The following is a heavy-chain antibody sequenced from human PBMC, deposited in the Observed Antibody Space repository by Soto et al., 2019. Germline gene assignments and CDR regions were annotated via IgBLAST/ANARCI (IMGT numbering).Heavy chain of an antibody. V-gene: IGHV1-69*13. CDR3: ASRGSGPSSPYYYYYGMDV. Sequence: GASVMVSCKASGGTFSSYAISWVRQAPGQGLEWMGGIIPIFGTANYAQKFQGRVTITADESTSTAYMELSSLRSEDTAVYYCASRGSGPSSPYYYYYGMDVWGQGTTVTVSS. J-gene: IGHJ6*02. CDR1: GGTFSSYA. D-gene: IGHD3-10*01. CDR2: IIPIFGTA.